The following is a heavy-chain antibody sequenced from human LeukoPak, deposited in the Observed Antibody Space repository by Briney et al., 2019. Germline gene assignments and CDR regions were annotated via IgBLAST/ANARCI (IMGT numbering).Heavy chain of an antibody. J-gene: IGHJ6*03. CDR2: ISGSGGST. Sequence: PGGSLRLSCAASGFTFSSYAMSWVRQAPGKGLEWVSAISGSGGSTYYADSVKGRFTISRDNSKNTLYLQMNSLRAEDTAVYYCAKGPSSSWYYYYYYMDVWGKGTTVTVSS. V-gene: IGHV3-23*01. CDR1: GFTFSSYA. D-gene: IGHD6-13*01. CDR3: AKGPSSSWYYYYYYMDV.